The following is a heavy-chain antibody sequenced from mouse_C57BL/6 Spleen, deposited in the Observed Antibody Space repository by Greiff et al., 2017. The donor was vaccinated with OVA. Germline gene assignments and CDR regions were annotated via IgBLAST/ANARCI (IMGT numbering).Heavy chain of an antibody. CDR1: GFTFSDYG. J-gene: IGHJ4*01. CDR3: ANDGYYVYAMDY. V-gene: IGHV5-17*01. D-gene: IGHD2-3*01. CDR2: ISSGSSTI. Sequence: EVQLVESGGGLVKPGGSLKLSCAASGFTFSDYGMHWVRQAPEKGLEWVAYISSGSSTIYYADTVKGRFTISRDNAKNTLFLQMTSLRSEDTAMYYCANDGYYVYAMDYWGQGTSVTVSS.